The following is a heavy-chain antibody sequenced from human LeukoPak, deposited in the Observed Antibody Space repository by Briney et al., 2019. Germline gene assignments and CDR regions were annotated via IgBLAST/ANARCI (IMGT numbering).Heavy chain of an antibody. V-gene: IGHV3-48*03. CDR3: AGYGGSYPYYMDV. CDR2: ISSSGSTI. J-gene: IGHJ6*03. Sequence: GGSLRLSCAASGFTFSSYEMNWVRQAPGKGLEWVSYISSSGSTIYYADSVKGRFTISRDNAKNSLYLQMNSLRAEDTAVYYCAGYGGSYPYYMDVWGKGTTVTISS. D-gene: IGHD1-26*01. CDR1: GFTFSSYE.